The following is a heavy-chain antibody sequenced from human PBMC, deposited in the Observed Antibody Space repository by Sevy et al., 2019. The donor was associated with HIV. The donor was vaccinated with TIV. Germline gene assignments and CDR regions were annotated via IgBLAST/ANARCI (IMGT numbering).Heavy chain of an antibody. D-gene: IGHD5-18*01. CDR3: ARGRGYTYLLIDN. J-gene: IGHJ4*02. CDR1: GGSISSGDYY. V-gene: IGHV4-30-4*01. Sequence: SETLSLTCTVSGGSISSGDYYWNWIRQPPGKGLEWIGYIYHSASTVYNPSLQSRAIISEDRSKNQFSLKLNSVTAADTAVYYCARGRGYTYLLIDNWGQGTLVTVSS. CDR2: IYHSAST.